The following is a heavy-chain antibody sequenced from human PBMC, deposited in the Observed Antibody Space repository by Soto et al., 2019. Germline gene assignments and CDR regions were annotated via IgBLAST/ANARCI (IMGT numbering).Heavy chain of an antibody. Sequence: QVQLVQSGAEVKKPGSSVKVSCKASGGTFNKYAIDWVRQAPGQGLEWMGGIIPLFGTANYAQKFQGRVTITADEATSTAYMELSSLRSEDTVVYYCARQFDYDTSGYYYAYWGQGTLVTVSS. CDR3: ARQFDYDTSGYYYAY. D-gene: IGHD3-22*01. CDR1: GGTFNKYA. CDR2: IIPLFGTA. J-gene: IGHJ4*02. V-gene: IGHV1-69*01.